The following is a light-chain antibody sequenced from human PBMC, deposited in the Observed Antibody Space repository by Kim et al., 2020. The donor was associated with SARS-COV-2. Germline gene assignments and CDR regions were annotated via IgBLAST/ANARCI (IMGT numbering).Light chain of an antibody. CDR1: SSDIGTYNL. J-gene: IGLJ2*01. CDR2: DVD. Sequence: QPITISCTGTSSDIGTYNLVSWYQHHPGKAPKLILYDVDKRPSGVSYRFSGSKSGNTASLTISGLQAEDEADYHCCSYGGSHIRVLFGGGTKLTVL. CDR3: CSYGGSHIRVL. V-gene: IGLV2-23*02.